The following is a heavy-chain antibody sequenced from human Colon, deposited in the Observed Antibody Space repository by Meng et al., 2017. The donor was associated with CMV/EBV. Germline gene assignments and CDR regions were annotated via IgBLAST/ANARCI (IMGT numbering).Heavy chain of an antibody. Sequence: GGSLRLSCLASGFTFRTFSMNWVRQAPGKGLEWVSIIYGAGTTTIYADSVKGRFTISKDDSKNTVYLQMNNLRADAAATYYCAKDRTPDGLFEFDFWGRGTLVTVSS. CDR1: GFTFRTFS. J-gene: IGHJ4*02. V-gene: IGHV3-23*03. CDR2: IYGAGTTT. D-gene: IGHD1-14*01. CDR3: AKDRTPDGLFEFDF.